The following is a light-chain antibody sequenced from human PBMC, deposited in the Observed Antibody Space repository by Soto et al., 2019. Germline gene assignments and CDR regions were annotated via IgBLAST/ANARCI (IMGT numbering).Light chain of an antibody. V-gene: IGKV3-20*01. Sequence: EIVLTQSPGTLSLSPGERATLSCRASQSVSSSYLAWYQQKPGQAPRLLIYGASSIATDIPDRFSGSGSGTDFTLTISRLEPEDFAVYYCQQYGSSAWTFGQGTKVEIK. CDR2: GAS. CDR1: QSVSSSY. J-gene: IGKJ1*01. CDR3: QQYGSSAWT.